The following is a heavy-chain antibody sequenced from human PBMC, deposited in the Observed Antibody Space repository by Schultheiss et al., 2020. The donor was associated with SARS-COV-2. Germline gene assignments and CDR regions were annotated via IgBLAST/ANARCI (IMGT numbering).Heavy chain of an antibody. CDR1: GGSISSGGYY. CDR3: ARDRDYDSSGSSMDV. D-gene: IGHD3-22*01. V-gene: IGHV4-39*07. J-gene: IGHJ6*02. Sequence: SETLSLTCTVSGGSISSGGYYWSWIRQPPGKGLEWIGSIYYSGSTNYNPSLKSRVTISVDTSKNQFSLKLSSVTAADTAVYYCARDRDYDSSGSSMDVWGQGTTVTVSS. CDR2: IYYSGST.